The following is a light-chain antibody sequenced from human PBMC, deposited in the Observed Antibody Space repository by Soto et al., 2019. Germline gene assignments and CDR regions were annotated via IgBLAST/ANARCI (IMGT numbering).Light chain of an antibody. Sequence: EIVLTQSPGTLSLSPGERATLSCRASQSVSSSYLAWYQQKPGQAPRLLIYGASSRATGIPDRFSGSGSGIDFALNISRLEPEYFAVYYGHQYGSSSRTFGQGNKVEIK. V-gene: IGKV3-20*01. CDR1: QSVSSSY. J-gene: IGKJ1*01. CDR3: HQYGSSSRT. CDR2: GAS.